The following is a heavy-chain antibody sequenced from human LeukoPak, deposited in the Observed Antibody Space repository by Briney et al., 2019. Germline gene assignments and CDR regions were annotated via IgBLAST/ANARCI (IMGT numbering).Heavy chain of an antibody. J-gene: IGHJ6*03. CDR2: ISSSSYI. D-gene: IGHD4-11*01. CDR1: GFTFSSYS. V-gene: IGHV3-21*01. CDR3: ARDYSNYYYYYYMDV. Sequence: GGSLRLSCAASGFTFSSYSMNWVRQAPGKGLEWVSSISSSSYIYYADSVKGRFTISRDNAKNSLYLQMNSLRAEDTAVYYCARDYSNYYYYYYMDVWGKGTTVTVSS.